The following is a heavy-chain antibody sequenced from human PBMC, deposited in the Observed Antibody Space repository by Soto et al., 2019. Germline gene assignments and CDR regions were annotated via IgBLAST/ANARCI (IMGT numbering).Heavy chain of an antibody. CDR3: ARVSGFGLDS. CDR2: IKQDGNEK. CDR1: GFTFSSYW. V-gene: IGHV3-7*01. Sequence: EVQLVESGGGLVQPGGSLRLSCAASGFTFSSYWMTWVRQAPGKGLEWVANIKQDGNEKYYVDSVKGRFTISRDNAKNSLYLQMNSLRAEDTAVYYCARVSGFGLDSWGQGTLVTVAS. J-gene: IGHJ4*02. D-gene: IGHD3-10*01.